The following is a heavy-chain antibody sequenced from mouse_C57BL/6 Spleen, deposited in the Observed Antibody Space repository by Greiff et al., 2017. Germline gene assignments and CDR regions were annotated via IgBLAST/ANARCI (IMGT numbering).Heavy chain of an antibody. CDR3: ARSDYYYGSSRFAY. CDR1: GYTFTSYG. V-gene: IGHV1-81*01. J-gene: IGHJ3*01. Sequence: VQLQQSGAELARPGASVKLSCKASGYTFTSYGISWVKQRTGQGLEWIGEIYPRSGNTYYNEQFKGKATLTADKSSSTAYMELRSLTSEDSAVYFCARSDYYYGSSRFAYWGQGTLVTVSA. D-gene: IGHD1-1*01. CDR2: IYPRSGNT.